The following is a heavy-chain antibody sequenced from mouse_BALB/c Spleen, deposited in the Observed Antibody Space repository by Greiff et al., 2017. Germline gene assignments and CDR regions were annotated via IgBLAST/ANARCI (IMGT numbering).Heavy chain of an antibody. CDR2: IDPANGNT. CDR3: ARSAYGNMDY. CDR1: GFNIKDTY. Sequence: EVQLQQSGAELVKPGASVKLSCTASGFNIKDTYMHWVKQRPEQGLEWIGRIDPANGNTKYDPKFQGKATITADTSSNTAYLQLSSLTCEDTAVYYCARSAYGNMDYWGQGTSVTVSS. V-gene: IGHV14-3*02. J-gene: IGHJ4*01. D-gene: IGHD2-10*02.